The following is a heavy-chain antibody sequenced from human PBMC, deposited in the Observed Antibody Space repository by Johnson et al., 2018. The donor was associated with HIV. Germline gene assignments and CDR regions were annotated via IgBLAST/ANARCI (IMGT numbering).Heavy chain of an antibody. CDR1: GFTFSNAW. J-gene: IGHJ3*02. CDR3: TTGDIVVVVAAILIPLHDAFDI. D-gene: IGHD2-15*01. V-gene: IGHV3-15*01. Sequence: VQLVESGGVLVQPGGSLRLSCAASGFTFSNAWMSWVRQAPGKGLEWVGRIKSKTDGGTTDYAAPVKGRFTISRDDSKNTLYLQMNSLKTEDTAVYFCTTGDIVVVVAAILIPLHDAFDIWCQGTMVTVFS. CDR2: IKSKTDGGTT.